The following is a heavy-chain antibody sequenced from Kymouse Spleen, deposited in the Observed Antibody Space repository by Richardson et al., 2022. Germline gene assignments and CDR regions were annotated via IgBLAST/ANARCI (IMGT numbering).Heavy chain of an antibody. D-gene: IGHD3-22*01. CDR3: ARGHYDSSGYYYFDY. CDR1: GFTFSSYD. CDR2: IGTAGDT. V-gene: IGHV3-13*01. J-gene: IGHJ4*02. Sequence: EVQLVESGGGLVQPGGSLRLSCAASGFTFSSYDMHWVRQATGKGLEWVSAIGTAGDTYYPGSVKGRFTISRENAKNSLYLQMNSLRAGDTAVYYCARGHYDSSGYYYFDYWGQGTLVTVSS.